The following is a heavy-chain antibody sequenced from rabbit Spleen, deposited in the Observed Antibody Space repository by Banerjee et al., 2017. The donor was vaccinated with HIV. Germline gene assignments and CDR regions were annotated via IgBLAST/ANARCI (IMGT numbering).Heavy chain of an antibody. Sequence: QEQLVESGGGLVQPEGSLTLTCTASGFSFSTGYYMCWVRQAPGKGLEWIGCIYAGSDYAVYASWAKGRFTISKTSSTTVTLQLTSLTAADTATYFCAKTAGSSSSSYYLNLWGQGTLVTVS. CDR2: IYAGSDYA. CDR3: AKTAGSSSSSYYLNL. D-gene: IGHD1-1*01. J-gene: IGHJ4*01. CDR1: GFSFSTGYY. V-gene: IGHV1S45*01.